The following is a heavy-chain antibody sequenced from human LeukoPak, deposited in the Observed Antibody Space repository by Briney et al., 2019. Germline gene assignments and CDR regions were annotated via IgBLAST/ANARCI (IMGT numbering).Heavy chain of an antibody. CDR1: GASTGSFY. D-gene: IGHD6-13*01. CDR2: IFVGGNT. V-gene: IGHV4-4*07. CDR3: ASRGYSSSWYHY. Sequence: SETLSLTCTVSGASTGSFYWNWIRQPAGKRLEWIGRIFVGGNTKYNPSLQSRVTMSLDTSKNQFSLKLSSVTAADTAVYYCASRGYSSSWYHYWGQGTLVTVSS. J-gene: IGHJ4*02.